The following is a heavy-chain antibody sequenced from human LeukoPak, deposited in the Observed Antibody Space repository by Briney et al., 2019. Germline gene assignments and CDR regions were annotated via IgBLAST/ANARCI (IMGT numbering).Heavy chain of an antibody. CDR1: GYTFTSYY. V-gene: IGHV1-69*04. Sequence: ASVKVSCKASGYTFTSYYMHWVRQAPGQGLEWMGRIIPILGIANYAQKFQGRVTITADKSTSTAYMELSSLRSEDTAVYYCARDAGEVVTAWYYYGMDVWGQGTTVTVSS. CDR3: ARDAGEVVTAWYYYGMDV. J-gene: IGHJ6*02. CDR2: IIPILGIA. D-gene: IGHD2-21*02.